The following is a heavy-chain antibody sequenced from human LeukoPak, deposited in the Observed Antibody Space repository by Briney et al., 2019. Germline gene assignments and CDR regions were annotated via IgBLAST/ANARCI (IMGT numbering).Heavy chain of an antibody. CDR3: PRATYSRYWYFDA. J-gene: IGHJ2*01. Sequence: PGGSLRLSCAAYRFTGNVNHMSCQRQSPEKGLEGVAIIESSGDMVYANSVKGRFTISRDNSKNTVSIQVNSLRAEDKARYYFPRATYSRYWYFDAAGRGTLVTVSS. V-gene: IGHV3-66*01. CDR2: IESSGDM. CDR1: RFTGNVNH. D-gene: IGHD3-16*01.